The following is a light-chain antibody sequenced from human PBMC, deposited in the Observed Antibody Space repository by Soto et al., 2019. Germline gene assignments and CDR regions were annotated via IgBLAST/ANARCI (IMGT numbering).Light chain of an antibody. Sequence: QSALTQPPSECGSPGQSVTISCTGTSSDVGGYNYVSWYQQHPGKAPKLMIYEVNKRPSGVPDRFSGSKSGNTASLTVSGLQAEDEGDYYCSSHAGSKRVFGTGTKVTVL. CDR3: SSHAGSKRV. CDR1: SSDVGGYNY. J-gene: IGLJ1*01. V-gene: IGLV2-8*01. CDR2: EVN.